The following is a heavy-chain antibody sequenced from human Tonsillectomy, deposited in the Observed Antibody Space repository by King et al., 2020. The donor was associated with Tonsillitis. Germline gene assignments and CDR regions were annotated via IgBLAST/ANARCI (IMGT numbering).Heavy chain of an antibody. V-gene: IGHV3-23*04. J-gene: IGHJ4*02. D-gene: IGHD3-9*01. CDR3: AKEYYDILTVYYARPFDY. CDR1: GFTFSSYA. CDR2: ISGSGGSI. Sequence: VQLVESGGGLVQPGGSLRLSCAASGFTFSSYAMSWVRQAPGKGLEWVSAISGSGGSIYYADSVKGRFTISRDNSKNTLYLQVNSLRAEDTAVYYCAKEYYDILTVYYARPFDYWGQGTLVTVSS.